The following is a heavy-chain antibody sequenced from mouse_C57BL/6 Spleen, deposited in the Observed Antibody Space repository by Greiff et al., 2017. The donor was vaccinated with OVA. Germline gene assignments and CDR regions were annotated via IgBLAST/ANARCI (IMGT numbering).Heavy chain of an antibody. J-gene: IGHJ3*01. CDR3: ARSGGNYAAWFAY. CDR1: GYTFTSYW. Sequence: QVQLQQPGAELVKPGAPVKLSCKASGYTFTSYWMQWVKQRPGQGLEWIGEIDPSDSYTNYNQKFKGKATLTVDTSSSTAYMQLSSLTSEDSAVYYCARSGGNYAAWFAYWAQGTLVTVSA. D-gene: IGHD2-1*01. V-gene: IGHV1-50*01. CDR2: IDPSDSYT.